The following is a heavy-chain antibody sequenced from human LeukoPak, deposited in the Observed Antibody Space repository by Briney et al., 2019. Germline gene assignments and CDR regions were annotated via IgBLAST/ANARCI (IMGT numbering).Heavy chain of an antibody. CDR3: AKATGYSSGWPLGY. V-gene: IGHV3-9*01. CDR1: GFTFDDYA. D-gene: IGHD6-19*01. J-gene: IGHJ4*02. Sequence: GGSLRLSCAASGFTFDDYAMHWVRQAPGKGLEWVSGISWNSGSIVYADSVKGRFTISRDNAKNSLYLQMNSLRAEDTALYYCAKATGYSSGWPLGYWGQGTLVTVSS. CDR2: ISWNSGSI.